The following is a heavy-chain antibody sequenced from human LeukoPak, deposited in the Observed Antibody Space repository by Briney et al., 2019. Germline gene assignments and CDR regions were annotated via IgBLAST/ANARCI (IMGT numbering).Heavy chain of an antibody. J-gene: IGHJ4*02. Sequence: GGSLRLSCAGSGFTFSSYSMNWVRQAPGKGLEWVSSISSSSSYIYYADSVKGRFTISRDNAKNSLYLQMNSLRAEDTAVYYCAKDIEEFGVVILFDYWGQGTLVTVSS. CDR3: AKDIEEFGVVILFDY. CDR1: GFTFSSYS. CDR2: ISSSSSYI. D-gene: IGHD3-3*01. V-gene: IGHV3-21*01.